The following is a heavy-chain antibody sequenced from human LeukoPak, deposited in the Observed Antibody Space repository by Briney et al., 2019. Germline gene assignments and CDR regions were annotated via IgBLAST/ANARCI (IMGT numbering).Heavy chain of an antibody. CDR1: GFTVSSNY. D-gene: IGHD3-22*01. V-gene: IGHV3-53*01. CDR2: IYSGGST. CDR3: ARVRARLSGLIDY. J-gene: IGHJ4*02. Sequence: GGSLRLSCAAPGFTVSSNYMSWVRQAPGKGLEWVSVIYSGGSTYYADSVKGRFTISRDNSKNTLYLQMNSLRAEDTAVYYCARVRARLSGLIDYWGQGTLVTVSS.